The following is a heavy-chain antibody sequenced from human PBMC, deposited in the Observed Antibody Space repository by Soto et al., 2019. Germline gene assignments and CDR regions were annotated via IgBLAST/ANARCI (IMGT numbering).Heavy chain of an antibody. CDR3: ATLAPHDYDSSGLWPFDY. Sequence: QVQLVESGGGVVQPGRSLRLSCAASGFTFSSYGMHWVRQAPGKGLEWVAVISYDGSNKYYADSAKGRFTISRDNSKNTLYLQMNSLRAEDTAVYYCATLAPHDYDSSGLWPFDYWGQGTLVTVSS. CDR2: ISYDGSNK. J-gene: IGHJ4*02. D-gene: IGHD3-22*01. V-gene: IGHV3-30*03. CDR1: GFTFSSYG.